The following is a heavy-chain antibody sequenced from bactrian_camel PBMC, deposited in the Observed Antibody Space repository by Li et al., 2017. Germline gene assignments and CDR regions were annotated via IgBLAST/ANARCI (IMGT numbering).Heavy chain of an antibody. CDR2: INSGGSTT. V-gene: IGHV3S25*01. Sequence: QLVESGGDSVQAGGSLRLPCAADALTLSSYWMYWVRQAPGKGLEWVSSINSGGSTTYYADSVKGRFTISQDKAEKTVYLQMNMLKPEDSAMYYCAAAGHDVCVAINPTYRHLIPSLDGHWGQGTQVTVS. D-gene: IGHD3*01. J-gene: IGHJ4*01. CDR1: ALTLSSYW. CDR3: AAAGHDVCVAINPTYRHLIPSLDGH.